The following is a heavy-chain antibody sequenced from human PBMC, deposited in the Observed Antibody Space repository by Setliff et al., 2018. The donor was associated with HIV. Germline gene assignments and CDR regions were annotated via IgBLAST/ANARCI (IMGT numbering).Heavy chain of an antibody. D-gene: IGHD2-21*02. CDR3: VRVVVTAIMDYYYYYMDV. CDR1: GGSLSSSNYY. CDR2: IYYSGNT. Sequence: SETLSLTCTVSGGSLSSSNYYCGWIRQPPGKGLEWIGSIYYSGNTYYNPSLKSRVTISGDASKKQFSLKLRAVTAADSAVYYGVRVVVTAIMDYYYYYMDVWGKGTTVTVS. J-gene: IGHJ6*03. V-gene: IGHV4-39*01.